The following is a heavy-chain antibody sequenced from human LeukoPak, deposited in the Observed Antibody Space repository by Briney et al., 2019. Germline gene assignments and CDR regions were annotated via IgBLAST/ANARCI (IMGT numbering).Heavy chain of an antibody. D-gene: IGHD1-20*01. CDR2: INHSGST. J-gene: IGHJ5*02. V-gene: IGHV4-34*01. CDR3: ARIVVTGSRGNWFDR. CDR1: GGSFSGYY. Sequence: SETLSLTCAVYGGSFSGYYWSWIRQPPGKGLEWIGEINHSGSTNYNPSLESRVTISVDTSKNQFSLKLSSVTAADTAVYYCARIVVTGSRGNWFDRWGQGTLVTVSS.